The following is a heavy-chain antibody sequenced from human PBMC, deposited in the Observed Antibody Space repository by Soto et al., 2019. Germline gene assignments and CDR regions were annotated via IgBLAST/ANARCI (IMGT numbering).Heavy chain of an antibody. CDR3: ARLGGYCDRTGCYGYYALDV. CDR2: FRYSDNT. D-gene: IGHD2-15*01. V-gene: IGHV4-39*02. J-gene: IGHJ6*02. Sequence: SETLSRTCTVSGGSIGVGTDSWGWIRQTPGEGLDWIGTFRYSDNTYYNPSLESRVTIYVAASKNDFSLKVTSATVADTATYYCARLGGYCDRTGCYGYYALDVWGQGTTVTVSS. CDR1: GGSIGVGTDS.